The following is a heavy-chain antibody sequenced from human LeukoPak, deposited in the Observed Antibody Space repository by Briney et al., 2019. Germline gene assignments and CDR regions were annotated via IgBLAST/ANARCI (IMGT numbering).Heavy chain of an antibody. Sequence: GGSLRLSCVASGFTFSSYWMHWVRQDPRKGLVWVSRINGDGRNINYADSVRGRFTISRDNAKNTLYLQMNSLRAEDTTVYYCAKDRQQLVHYYFDYWGQGTLVTVSS. CDR2: INGDGRNI. CDR1: GFTFSSYW. CDR3: AKDRQQLVHYYFDY. V-gene: IGHV3-74*01. D-gene: IGHD6-13*01. J-gene: IGHJ4*02.